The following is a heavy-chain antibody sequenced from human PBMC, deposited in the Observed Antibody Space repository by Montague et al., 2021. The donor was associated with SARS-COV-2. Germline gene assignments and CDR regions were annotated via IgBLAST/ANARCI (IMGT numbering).Heavy chain of an antibody. D-gene: IGHD2-15*01. V-gene: IGHV6-1*01. J-gene: IGHJ4*02. CDR1: GDSVSTNSGT. CDR3: ARAERGSCGDGNCYQYFFNY. Sequence: CAISGDSVSTNSGTWNWVRLSPSRGLEWLGRTYYRSEWYSDYSVSVKSRININPDTSKNQFSLQLNSVTPEDTAVYYCARAERGSCGDGNCYQYFFNYWGQGTLVTVSS. CDR2: TYYRSEWYS.